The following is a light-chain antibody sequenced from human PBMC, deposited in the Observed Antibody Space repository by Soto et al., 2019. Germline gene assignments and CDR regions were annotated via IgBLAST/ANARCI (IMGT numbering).Light chain of an antibody. CDR2: DAS. V-gene: IGKV3-11*01. Sequence: TQSPAARSVSPFEVATLCYQVSQSVSSYLAWYQQKPGQAPRLLIYDASNRATGIPARFSGSGSVTVFTQTIGYLEPEDFAVSYCQPRSNWPPIPSGQGTRLEIK. CDR1: QSVSSY. CDR3: QPRSNWPPIP. J-gene: IGKJ5*01.